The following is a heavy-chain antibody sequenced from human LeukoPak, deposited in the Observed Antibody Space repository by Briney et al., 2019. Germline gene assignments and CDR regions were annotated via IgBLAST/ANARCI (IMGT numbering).Heavy chain of an antibody. D-gene: IGHD3-3*01. Sequence: ASVKVSCKASGYTFTSYGISWVRQAPGQGLEWMGWISAYNGNTNYAQKLQGRVTMTTDTSTSTAYMELRSLRSDDTAVYYCARITIFGVVPTPYGMDVWGQGTTVTVSS. CDR3: ARITIFGVVPTPYGMDV. CDR1: GYTFTSYG. J-gene: IGHJ6*02. CDR2: ISAYNGNT. V-gene: IGHV1-18*01.